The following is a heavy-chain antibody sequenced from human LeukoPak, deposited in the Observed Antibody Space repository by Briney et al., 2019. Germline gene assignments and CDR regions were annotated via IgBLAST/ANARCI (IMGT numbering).Heavy chain of an antibody. CDR2: INPNSGCT. CDR3: AKGWQQLAEYCQH. D-gene: IGHD6-13*01. V-gene: IGHV1-2*02. J-gene: IGHJ1*01. Sequence: GASVKVSCKASGYTFTGYYMHWVRQAPGQGLEWMGWINPNSGCTNYAQKFQGRVTMTRDTSISTAYRELSRLRSDDTAVYYCAKGWQQLAEYCQHWGQGTLVTVSS. CDR1: GYTFTGYY.